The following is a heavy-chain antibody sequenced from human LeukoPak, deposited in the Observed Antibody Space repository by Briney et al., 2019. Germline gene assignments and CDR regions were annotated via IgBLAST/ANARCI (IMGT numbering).Heavy chain of an antibody. V-gene: IGHV4-31*03. CDR3: TSHSGYERP. Sequence: SQTLSLTCTVSGGAITTGADYWSWIRQFPGKGLEWIGYIHHSGSTHYNPSLKSRLTILVDTSQNQFSLILTSVTAADTAVYFCTSHSGYERPWGQGTLVTVSS. CDR1: GGAITTGADY. CDR2: IHHSGST. J-gene: IGHJ5*02. D-gene: IGHD5-12*01.